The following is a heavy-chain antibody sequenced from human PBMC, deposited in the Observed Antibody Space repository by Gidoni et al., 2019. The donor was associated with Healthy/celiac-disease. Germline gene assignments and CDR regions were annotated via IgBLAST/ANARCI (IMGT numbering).Heavy chain of an antibody. D-gene: IGHD6-13*01. CDR1: GFTFDDYA. V-gene: IGHV3-9*01. J-gene: IGHJ4*02. CDR2: ISWNSGSI. Sequence: EVQLVESGGGLLQPGRSLRLSCAASGFTFDDYAMHWVRQAPGKGLEWVAGISWNSGSIGYADSVKGRFTSSRDNAKNSLYLQMNSLRAEDTALYYCAKGGTAGMLDYWGQGTLVTVSS. CDR3: AKGGTAGMLDY.